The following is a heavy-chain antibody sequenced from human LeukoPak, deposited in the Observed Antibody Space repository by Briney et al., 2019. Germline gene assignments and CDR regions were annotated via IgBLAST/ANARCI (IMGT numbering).Heavy chain of an antibody. CDR2: MWYDGSNK. D-gene: IGHD4-11*01. V-gene: IGHV3-33*01. CDR1: GFTFNSHG. J-gene: IGHJ4*02. Sequence: GGSLRLSCAASGFTFNSHGMHWVRQAPGKGLEWVAVMWYDGSNKYYADSVKGRFTISRDDSKNTLYLQMNSLRAEDTAMYYCARGLPPVMKYYFDYWGQGTLVTVSS. CDR3: ARGLPPVMKYYFDY.